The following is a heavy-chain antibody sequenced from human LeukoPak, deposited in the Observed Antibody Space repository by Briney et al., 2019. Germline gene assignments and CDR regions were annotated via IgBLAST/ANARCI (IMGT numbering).Heavy chain of an antibody. D-gene: IGHD6-13*01. V-gene: IGHV3-21*01. Sequence: SGGSLRLSCVASGFTFSSYSMNWVRQAPGKGLEWVTSISSSSSYIYYADSVKGRFTISRDNAKNSLYLQMNSLRAEDTAVYYCAREIAAAGYDYWGQGTLVTVSS. J-gene: IGHJ4*02. CDR1: GFTFSSYS. CDR3: AREIAAAGYDY. CDR2: ISSSSSYI.